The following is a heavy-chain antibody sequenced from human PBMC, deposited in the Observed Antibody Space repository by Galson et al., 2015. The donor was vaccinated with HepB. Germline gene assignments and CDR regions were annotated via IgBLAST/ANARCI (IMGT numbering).Heavy chain of an antibody. J-gene: IGHJ4*02. V-gene: IGHV4-34*01. CDR3: ARGRAKSPYYGSGSYYRPNDY. Sequence: ETLSLTCAVYGGSFSGYYWTWIRQPPGRGLEWIGEINHSGSTNYNPSLKSRVTISVDTSKNQFSLNLTSVTAADTAVYYRARGRAKSPYYGSGSYYRPNDYWGQGTLVTVSS. D-gene: IGHD3-10*01. CDR2: INHSGST. CDR1: GGSFSGYY.